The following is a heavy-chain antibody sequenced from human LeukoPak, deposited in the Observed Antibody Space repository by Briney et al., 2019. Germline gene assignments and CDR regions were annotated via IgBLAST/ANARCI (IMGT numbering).Heavy chain of an antibody. J-gene: IGHJ3*02. D-gene: IGHD6-13*01. CDR3: ARHDSSWYEGFDI. Sequence: AGGSLRLSCAASGFTFSSYWMHWVRQGPGKGLVCVSRINSDGSSTIYADSVKGRFTISRDNARNTLYLQMNSLRAEDTAVYYCARHDSSWYEGFDIWGQGTMVTVSS. V-gene: IGHV3-74*01. CDR1: GFTFSSYW. CDR2: INSDGSST.